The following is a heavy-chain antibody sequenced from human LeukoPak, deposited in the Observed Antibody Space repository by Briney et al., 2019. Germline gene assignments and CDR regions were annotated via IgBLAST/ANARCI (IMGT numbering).Heavy chain of an antibody. J-gene: IGHJ4*02. D-gene: IGHD6-6*01. CDR3: ARGGWGYSSSSEIDY. Sequence: SETLSLTCTVSGGSISSSSYYWSWIRQPAGKGLEWIGRIYTSGSTNYNPSLKSRVTMSVDTSKNQFSLKLSSVTAADTAVYYCARGGWGYSSSSEIDYWGQGTLVTVSS. V-gene: IGHV4-61*02. CDR1: GGSISSSSYY. CDR2: IYTSGST.